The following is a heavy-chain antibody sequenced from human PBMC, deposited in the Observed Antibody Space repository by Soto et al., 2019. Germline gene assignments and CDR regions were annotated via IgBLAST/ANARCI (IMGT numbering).Heavy chain of an antibody. CDR3: ARSDCTSTSCYVVWFDP. CDR2: ISSSSSYI. CDR1: GFSFSNYG. J-gene: IGHJ5*02. V-gene: IGHV3-21*01. Sequence: GGSLRLSCAASGFSFSNYGMNWVRQAPGKGLEWVSSISSSSSYISYADSVKGRFTISRDNAKNSVYLQMNSLRAEDTAVYYCARSDCTSTSCYVVWFDPWGQGTLVTVS. D-gene: IGHD2-2*01.